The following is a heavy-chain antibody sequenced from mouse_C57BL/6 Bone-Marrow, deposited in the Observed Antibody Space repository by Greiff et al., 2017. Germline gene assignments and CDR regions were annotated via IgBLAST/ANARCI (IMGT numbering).Heavy chain of an antibody. Sequence: EVKVVESGAELVRPGASVKLSCTASGFNINDDYMHWVKQRPEQGLEWIGWIDPENGDTEYASKFQGKATITADTSSNTAYLQISSLTSEDTAVYYCTQAYYSNYPYWGQGTSVTVSS. CDR3: TQAYYSNYPY. D-gene: IGHD2-5*01. CDR2: IDPENGDT. J-gene: IGHJ4*01. V-gene: IGHV14-4*01. CDR1: GFNINDDY.